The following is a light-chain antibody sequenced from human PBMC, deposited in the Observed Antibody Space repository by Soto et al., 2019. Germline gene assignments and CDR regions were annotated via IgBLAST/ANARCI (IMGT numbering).Light chain of an antibody. Sequence: SALTQPASVSGSPGQSITISCTGTSSDVGGYNFVSWYQQHPGKAPKLMIYEVSYRPSGVSNRFSGSKSGNTASLTISGLQAEDEADYCCSSYSSSTTLVFGTGTKVTVL. CDR2: EVS. J-gene: IGLJ1*01. CDR1: SSDVGGYNF. CDR3: SSYSSSTTLV. V-gene: IGLV2-14*01.